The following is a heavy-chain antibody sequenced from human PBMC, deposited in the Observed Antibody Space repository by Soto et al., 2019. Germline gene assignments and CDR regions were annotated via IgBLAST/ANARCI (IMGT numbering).Heavy chain of an antibody. D-gene: IGHD6-6*01. V-gene: IGHV3-21*01. Sequence: EVQLVESGGGLVKPGGSLSLSCAASGFTFSSYSMNWVRQAPGKGLEWVSSISSSSSYIYYADSVKGRFTISRDNAKTSLYLQMNSLRAEDTAVHYCARDLYSSSARYFDYWGQGTLVTVSS. CDR1: GFTFSSYS. CDR3: ARDLYSSSARYFDY. J-gene: IGHJ4*02. CDR2: ISSSSSYI.